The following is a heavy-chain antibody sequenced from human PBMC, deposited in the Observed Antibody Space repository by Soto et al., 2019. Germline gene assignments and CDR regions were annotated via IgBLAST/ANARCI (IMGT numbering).Heavy chain of an antibody. J-gene: IGHJ6*02. Sequence: SETLSLTCAVSGGSISSSNWWSWVRQPPGKGLEGIGEIYHSGSTNYNPSLKSRVAISVDKSKNQFSRKRSTVTAADTAVYYCARQKYSYGRTTQTRRNHGMDVWGQGTTVTVSS. V-gene: IGHV4-4*02. CDR1: GGSISSSNW. D-gene: IGHD5-18*01. CDR2: IYHSGST. CDR3: ARQKYSYGRTTQTRRNHGMDV.